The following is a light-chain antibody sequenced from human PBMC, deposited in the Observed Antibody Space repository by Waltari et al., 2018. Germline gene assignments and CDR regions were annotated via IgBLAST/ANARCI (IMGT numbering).Light chain of an antibody. CDR3: QQRSHFYT. J-gene: IGKJ3*01. V-gene: IGKV3-11*01. CDR1: PSVGSY. Sequence: EIILTQSPVTLSSSPEERATLSCRASPSVGSYLVWYQPKPGQPPRLLIYNASKRATGISDRFSGTGSGTDFTLTISSLEPEDFAVYYCQQRSHFYTFGPGTRVDVK. CDR2: NAS.